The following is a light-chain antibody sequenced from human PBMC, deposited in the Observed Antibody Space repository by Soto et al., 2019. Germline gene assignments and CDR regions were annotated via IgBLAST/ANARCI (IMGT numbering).Light chain of an antibody. J-gene: IGLJ2*01. CDR2: EVS. CDR3: TSYAGGNNLL. CDR1: SSDVGGYNY. V-gene: IGLV2-8*01. Sequence: QSALTQPPSASGSPGQSVTISCTGTSSDVGGYNYVSWYQQHPGKAPKLMIYEVSKRPSGVPDRFSGSKSGNTASLTVSGLQAEDEADYYCTSYAGGNNLLFGGGTKVTVL.